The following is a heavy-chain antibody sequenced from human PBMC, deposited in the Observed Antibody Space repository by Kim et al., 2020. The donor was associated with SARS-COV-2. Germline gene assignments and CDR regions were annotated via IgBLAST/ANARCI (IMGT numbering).Heavy chain of an antibody. CDR3: ARDPSSTHDYYYGMDV. CDR2: INPSGGST. CDR1: GYTFTSYY. V-gene: IGHV1-46*01. Sequence: ASVKVSCKASGYTFTSYYMHWVRQAPGQGLEWMGIINPSGGSTSYAQKFQGRVTMTRDTSTSTVYMELSSLRSEDTAVYYCARDPSSTHDYYYGMDVWGQGTTVTVSS. J-gene: IGHJ6*02.